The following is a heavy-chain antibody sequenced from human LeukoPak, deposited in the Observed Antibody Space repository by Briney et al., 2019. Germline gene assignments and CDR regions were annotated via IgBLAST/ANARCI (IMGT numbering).Heavy chain of an antibody. CDR1: AGLVTNSY. Sequence: SEILSLTCAVSAGLVTNSYWSWIRQPPGKGLEWIGYVHHSGSTIYNPSLKSRTIISKDTSKNVFSLEVNSVTAADTAVYYCARDFAGFGGGIDYWGQGTLVTVSS. D-gene: IGHD2-15*01. J-gene: IGHJ4*02. V-gene: IGHV4-59*02. CDR3: ARDFAGFGGGIDY. CDR2: VHHSGST.